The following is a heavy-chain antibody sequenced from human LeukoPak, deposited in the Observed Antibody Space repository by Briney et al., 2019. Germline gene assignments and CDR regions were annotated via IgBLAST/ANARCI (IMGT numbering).Heavy chain of an antibody. CDR1: GGSISGYY. CDR2: ICYSGST. J-gene: IGHJ6*02. D-gene: IGHD4-17*01. Sequence: SETLSLTCTVSGGSISGYYWSWVRQPAGKGLEWIGYICYSGSTNHNPSLKSRVTISVDTSKNQFSLKLSSVTAADTAVYYCARAATVTTNSAYYYGMDVWGQGTTVTVSS. CDR3: ARAATVTTNSAYYYGMDV. V-gene: IGHV4-59*01.